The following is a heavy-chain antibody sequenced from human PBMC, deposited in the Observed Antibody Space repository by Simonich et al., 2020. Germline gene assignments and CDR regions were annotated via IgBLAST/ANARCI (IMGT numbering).Heavy chain of an antibody. J-gene: IGHJ4*02. D-gene: IGHD2-8*01. CDR3: ARQRVLMVYAIDY. V-gene: IGHV4-39*01. Sequence: QLQLQESGPGLVKPSETLSLTCTVSGGSISSSSYYWVWIRQPPGKGLEWIGSIYYSGSTFDNPSLKSRVTISVDTSKNQFSLKLSSVTAADTAVYYCARQRVLMVYAIDYWGQGTLVTVSS. CDR1: GGSISSSSYY. CDR2: IYYSGST.